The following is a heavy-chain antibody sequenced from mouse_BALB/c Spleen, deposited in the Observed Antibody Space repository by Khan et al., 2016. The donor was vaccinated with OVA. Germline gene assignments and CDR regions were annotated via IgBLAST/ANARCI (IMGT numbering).Heavy chain of an antibody. CDR3: ARNANYYGRGNLDF. J-gene: IGHJ1*01. V-gene: IGHV2-6*02. Sequence: VELVESGPGLVAPSQSQSITCTVSGFSLTRYGVHWVRQSLGKGLEGRVVIWSDGSTTYNSVIKSRLSISKENSKSQVFLKMNSLQTYDSVMYHSARNANYYGRGNLDFWGAGTTVTVSS. D-gene: IGHD1-1*01. CDR2: IWSDGST. CDR1: GFSLTRYG.